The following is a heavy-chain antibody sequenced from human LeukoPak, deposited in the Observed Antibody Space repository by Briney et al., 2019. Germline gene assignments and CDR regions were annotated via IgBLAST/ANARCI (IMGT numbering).Heavy chain of an antibody. CDR2: LYYSGSF. D-gene: IGHD2-21*02. CDR1: GGSISSNNYY. CDR3: ARTIVVVTAENFDY. J-gene: IGHJ4*02. V-gene: IGHV4-39*07. Sequence: SETLSLTCSVSGGSISSNNYYWGWIRQPPGKGLEWIASLYYSGSFYYNPSLKSRVTISVDTSKNHFSQKVTSVTAADTAVYYCARTIVVVTAENFDYWGQGTLVTVSS.